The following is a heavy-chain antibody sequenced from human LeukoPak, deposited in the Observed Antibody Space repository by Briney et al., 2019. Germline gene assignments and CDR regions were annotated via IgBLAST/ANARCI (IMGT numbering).Heavy chain of an antibody. V-gene: IGHV3-30*02. D-gene: IGHD3-10*02. Sequence: GGSLRLSCAASGLMFSTSGMHWVRQAPGRGLEWVAFVQYDGSEIYYADSLKGRFTISRDNSKNTLYLQMNSLRAEDTAVFYCARESGAAKIGQMLNYWGQGTLVTVSS. J-gene: IGHJ4*02. CDR1: GLMFSTSG. CDR3: ARESGAAKIGQMLNY. CDR2: VQYDGSEI.